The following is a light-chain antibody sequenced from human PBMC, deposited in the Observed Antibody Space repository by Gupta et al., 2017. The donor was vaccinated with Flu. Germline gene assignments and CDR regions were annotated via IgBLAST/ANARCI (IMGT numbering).Light chain of an antibody. CDR2: HAS. V-gene: IGLV3-1*01. CDR3: QAWDRSSVI. J-gene: IGLJ2*01. Sequence: SPGQTASIPCSGDQLGTKYICWYQQKPVQSPVLVIYHASKRPSGIPERFSGSNSGNTGTLTISGTQAMDEADYYCQAWDRSSVIFGGGTKLTVL. CDR1: QLGTKY.